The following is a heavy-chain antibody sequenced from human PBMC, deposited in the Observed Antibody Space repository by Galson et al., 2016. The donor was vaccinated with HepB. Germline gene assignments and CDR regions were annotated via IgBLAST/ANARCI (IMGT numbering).Heavy chain of an antibody. CDR1: PYSFSGYW. D-gene: IGHD4-17*01. J-gene: IGHJ6*03. Sequence: QSGAEVKKPGESLKISCKGSPYSFSGYWIGWVRQMPGKGLDWMGIIYPDDSDTRYSPSFQGQVTISPDKSITTAYLQWSSLKASDTAMYYCARGSDTPTTVTRMVQYYYYMDVWGKGTAVTVSS. CDR2: IYPDDSDT. V-gene: IGHV5-51*03. CDR3: ARGSDTPTTVTRMVQYYYYMDV.